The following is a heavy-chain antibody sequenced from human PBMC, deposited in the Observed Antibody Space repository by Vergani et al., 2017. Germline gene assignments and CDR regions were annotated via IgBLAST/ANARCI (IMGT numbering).Heavy chain of an antibody. CDR1: GDSISTSSYA. V-gene: IGHV4-39*01. CDR3: ARHISVVRPSSMTAFDY. D-gene: IGHD2-15*01. Sequence: QVQLQESGPGLVKPSQTLSLSCTVSGDSISTSSYAWGWIRQPPGKTLEWIGTVFYGGRTSYNPSLESRVTLSLDTSKKQISLHLTSVTAADTAVYYCARHISVVRPSSMTAFDYWGQGTLVTVSS. CDR2: VFYGGRT. J-gene: IGHJ4*02.